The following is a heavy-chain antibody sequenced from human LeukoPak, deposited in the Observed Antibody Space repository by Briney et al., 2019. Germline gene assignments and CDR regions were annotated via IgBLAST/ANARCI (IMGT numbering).Heavy chain of an antibody. D-gene: IGHD3-16*02. V-gene: IGHV4-34*01. Sequence: SETLSLTCAVYGGSFSGYYWSWIRQPPGKGLEWIGEINHSGSTNYNPSLKSRVTISVDTSKNQFSLKLSPVTAADTAVYYCARVGRDYVWGSYRRNHLDYWGQGTLVTVSS. J-gene: IGHJ4*02. CDR1: GGSFSGYY. CDR3: ARVGRDYVWGSYRRNHLDY. CDR2: INHSGST.